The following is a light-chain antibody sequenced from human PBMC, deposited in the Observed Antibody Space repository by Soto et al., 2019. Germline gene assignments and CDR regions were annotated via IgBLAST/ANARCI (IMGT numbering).Light chain of an antibody. CDR3: CSYGGSYYV. CDR2: DIS. Sequence: QSVLTQPRSVSGSPGQSVTISCTGSSSDVGGYHYVSWYQQHPGKAPKLMIYDISKRPSGVPDRFSGSKSGNSASLTISGLEAEDEDDYYCCSYGGSYYVFGAGTKLTVL. V-gene: IGLV2-11*01. J-gene: IGLJ1*01. CDR1: SSDVGGYHY.